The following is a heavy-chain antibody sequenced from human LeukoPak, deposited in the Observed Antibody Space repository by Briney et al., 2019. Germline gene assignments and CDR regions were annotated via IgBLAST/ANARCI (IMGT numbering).Heavy chain of an antibody. CDR2: INPSGGST. J-gene: IGHJ6*02. D-gene: IGHD2-8*01. Sequence: ASVKVSCKASGYAFISYYMHWVRQAPGQGLEWMGIINPSGGSTSYAQKFQDRVTMTGDTSTSTVYMELSSLKSEDTAVYYCAREDVVLVDAVRYYYYGMDVWGQGTTVTVSS. CDR3: AREDVVLVDAVRYYYYGMDV. V-gene: IGHV1-46*01. CDR1: GYAFISYY.